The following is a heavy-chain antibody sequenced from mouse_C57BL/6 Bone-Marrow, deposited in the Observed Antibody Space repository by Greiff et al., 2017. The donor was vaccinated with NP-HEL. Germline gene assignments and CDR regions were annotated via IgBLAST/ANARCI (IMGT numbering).Heavy chain of an antibody. CDR1: GYTFTDYY. CDR3: ARMGYSYAMDY. Sequence: VQLKQSGPVLVKPGASVKMSCKASGYTFTDYYMNWVKQSHGKSLEWIGVINPYNGGTSYNQKFKGKATLTVDKSSSTAYMELNSLTSEDSAVYYCARMGYSYAMDYWGQGTSVTVSS. D-gene: IGHD2-12*01. J-gene: IGHJ4*01. V-gene: IGHV1-19*01. CDR2: INPYNGGT.